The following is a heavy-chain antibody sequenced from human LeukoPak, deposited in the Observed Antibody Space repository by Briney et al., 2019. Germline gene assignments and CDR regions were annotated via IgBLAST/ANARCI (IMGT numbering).Heavy chain of an antibody. V-gene: IGHV3-9*03. Sequence: GGSLRLSCAASGFTFDDYAMHWVRQAPGKGLEWVSGISWNSGSIGYADSVKGRFTISRDNAKNSLHLQMNSLRAEDMALYYCAKAYSSSWYYFDYWGQGTLVTVSS. J-gene: IGHJ4*02. CDR2: ISWNSGSI. CDR1: GFTFDDYA. CDR3: AKAYSSSWYYFDY. D-gene: IGHD6-13*01.